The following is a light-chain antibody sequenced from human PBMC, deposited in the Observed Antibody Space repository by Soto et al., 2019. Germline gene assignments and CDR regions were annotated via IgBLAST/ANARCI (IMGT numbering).Light chain of an antibody. CDR3: HQYTTDSMYP. CDR2: DAS. V-gene: IGKV1-5*01. CDR1: QTISNW. Sequence: DIQMTQSPYTLSASVGDRVTITCRVSQTISNWLAWYQQKPGKAPKLLIYDASTLESGVPSRFSSSGSGTEYLLTNSSLQEDDSATYSCHQYTTDSMYPFG. J-gene: IGKJ2*01.